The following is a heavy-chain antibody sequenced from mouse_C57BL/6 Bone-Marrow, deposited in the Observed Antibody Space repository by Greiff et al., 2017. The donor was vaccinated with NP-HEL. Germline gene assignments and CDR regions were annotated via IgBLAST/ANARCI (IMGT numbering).Heavy chain of an antibody. V-gene: IGHV2-2*01. Sequence: VMLVESGPGLVQPSQSLSITCTVSGFSLTSYGVHWVRQSPGKGLEWLGVIWSGGSTDYNAAFISRLSISKDNSKSQVFFKMNSLQADDTAIYYCARTYSNYVGYYYAMDYWGQGTSVTVSS. CDR1: GFSLTSYG. D-gene: IGHD2-5*01. CDR2: IWSGGST. J-gene: IGHJ4*01. CDR3: ARTYSNYVGYYYAMDY.